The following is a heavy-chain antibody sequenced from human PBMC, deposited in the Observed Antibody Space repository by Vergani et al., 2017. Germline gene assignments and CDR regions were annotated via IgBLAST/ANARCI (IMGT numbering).Heavy chain of an antibody. CDR1: GGSISSSSYY. CDR3: ARDSYSYGYPAMSGMDV. Sequence: QLQLQESGPGLVKPSETLSLTCTVSGGSISSSSYYWSWIRQPAGKGLEWIGRIYTSGSTNYNPSLKSRVTISVDTSKNQFSLKLSSVTAADPAVYYCARDSYSYGYPAMSGMDVWGQGTTVTVSS. J-gene: IGHJ6*02. V-gene: IGHV4-61*02. D-gene: IGHD5-18*01. CDR2: IYTSGST.